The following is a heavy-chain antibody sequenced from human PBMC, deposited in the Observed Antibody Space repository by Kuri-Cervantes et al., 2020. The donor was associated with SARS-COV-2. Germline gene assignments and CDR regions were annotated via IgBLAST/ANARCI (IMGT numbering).Heavy chain of an antibody. J-gene: IGHJ4*02. V-gene: IGHV1-2*02. CDR3: ARGSLITMIVGY. CDR2: INPNSGGT. CDR1: GYTFTSYG. Sequence: ASVKVSCKASGYTFTSYGISWVRQAPGQGLEWMGWINPNSGGTNYAQKFQGRVTMTRDTSISTAYMELSRLRSDDTAVYYCARGSLITMIVGYWGQGTLVTVSS. D-gene: IGHD3-22*01.